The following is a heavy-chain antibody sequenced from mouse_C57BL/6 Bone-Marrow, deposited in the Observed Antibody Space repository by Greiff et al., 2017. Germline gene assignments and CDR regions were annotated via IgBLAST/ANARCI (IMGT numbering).Heavy chain of an antibody. J-gene: IGHJ2*01. CDR3: TRPYDGYYWNYFDY. CDR2: IDPETGGT. CDR1: GYTFTDYE. D-gene: IGHD2-3*01. V-gene: IGHV1-15*01. Sequence: QVQLQQSGAELVRPGASVTLSCKASGYTFTDYEMHWVKQTPVHGLEWIGAIDPETGGTAYNQKFKGKAILTADKSSSTAYMELRSLTSEDSAVYYGTRPYDGYYWNYFDYGGQGTTLTVSS.